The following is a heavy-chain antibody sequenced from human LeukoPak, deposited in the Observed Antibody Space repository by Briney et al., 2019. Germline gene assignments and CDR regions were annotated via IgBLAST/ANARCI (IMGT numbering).Heavy chain of an antibody. V-gene: IGHV3-21*01. J-gene: IGHJ5*02. CDR1: GFIVSNNY. CDR3: ARDLFGEVTNWFDP. D-gene: IGHD3-10*02. CDR2: ISSSSSYI. Sequence: GGSLRLSCAASGFIVSNNYMSWVRQAPGKGLEWVSSISSSSSYIYYADSVKGRFTISRDNAKNSLYLQMNSLRAEDTAVYYCARDLFGEVTNWFDPWGQGTLVTVSS.